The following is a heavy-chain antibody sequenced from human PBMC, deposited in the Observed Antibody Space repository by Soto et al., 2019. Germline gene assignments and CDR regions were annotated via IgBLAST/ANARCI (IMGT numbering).Heavy chain of an antibody. V-gene: IGHV1-69*04. CDR2: IIPILGIA. CDR1: GGTFSSYT. CDR3: ARDWAAPGYYDSSGYPSSYFDY. D-gene: IGHD3-22*01. J-gene: IGHJ4*02. Sequence: SSVKVSCKASGGTFSSYTISCVRQAPGQGLEWMGRIIPILGIANYAQKFQGRVTITADKSTSTAYMELSSLRSEDTAVYYCARDWAAPGYYDSSGYPSSYFDYWGQGTLVTVSS.